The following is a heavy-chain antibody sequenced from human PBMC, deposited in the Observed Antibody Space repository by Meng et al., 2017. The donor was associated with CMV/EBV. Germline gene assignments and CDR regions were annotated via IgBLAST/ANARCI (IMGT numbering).Heavy chain of an antibody. J-gene: IGHJ5*02. CDR3: ARLQKRVLIWFGELSGWFDP. CDR2: IYYSGST. Sequence: SETLSLTCTVSGGSISSSSYHWGWIRQPPGKGLEWFGGIYYSGSTYYNPSLKSRVTISVDTAKNQFSLKLSSVTAADTAVYYCARLQKRVLIWFGELSGWFDPWGQGTLVTVSS. CDR1: GGSISSSSYH. D-gene: IGHD3-10*01. V-gene: IGHV4-39*01.